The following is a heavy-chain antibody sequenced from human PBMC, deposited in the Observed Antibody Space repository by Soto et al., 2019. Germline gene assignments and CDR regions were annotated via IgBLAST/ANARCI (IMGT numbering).Heavy chain of an antibody. V-gene: IGHV3-30*18. CDR2: ISYDGSNK. Sequence: QVQLVESGGGVVQPGRSLRLSCAASGFTFSSYGMHWVRQAPGKGLEWVAVISYDGSNKYYADSVKGRFTISRDNSKNTLYLQMNSLRAEDTAVYYCAKLPVAGTSEGGDYWGHGSLVTVCS. J-gene: IGHJ4*01. CDR1: GFTFSSYG. CDR3: AKLPVAGTSEGGDY. D-gene: IGHD6-19*01.